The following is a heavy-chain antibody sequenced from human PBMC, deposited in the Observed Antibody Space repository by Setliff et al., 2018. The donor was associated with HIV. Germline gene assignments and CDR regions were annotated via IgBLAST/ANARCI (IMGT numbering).Heavy chain of an antibody. D-gene: IGHD2-21*01. CDR3: TASGDADCGTSACTNWFDP. J-gene: IGHJ5*02. CDR1: GFTFSNAW. CDR2: IKSKTDGGAT. Sequence: PGGSLRLSCAASGFTFSNAWMNWVRQAPGKGLEWVARIKSKTDGGATDYAAPVRGRFTISRDDSENTLYLQMNGLKTEDTAVYYCTASGDADCGTSACTNWFDPWGQGTLVTVSS. V-gene: IGHV3-15*01.